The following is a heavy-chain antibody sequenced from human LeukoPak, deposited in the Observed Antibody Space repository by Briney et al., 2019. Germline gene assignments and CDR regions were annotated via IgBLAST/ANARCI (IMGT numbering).Heavy chain of an antibody. Sequence: ASVKVSCKASGGTFSSYAISWVRQAPGQGLEWMGGIIPIFGTANYAQKFQGRVTITADKSTSTAYMELSSLRSDDTAVYYCARGNIVVVPAAMEGSYYYYYMDVWGKGTTVTVSS. CDR3: ARGNIVVVPAAMEGSYYYYYMDV. CDR2: IIPIFGTA. J-gene: IGHJ6*03. V-gene: IGHV1-69*06. D-gene: IGHD2-2*01. CDR1: GGTFSSYA.